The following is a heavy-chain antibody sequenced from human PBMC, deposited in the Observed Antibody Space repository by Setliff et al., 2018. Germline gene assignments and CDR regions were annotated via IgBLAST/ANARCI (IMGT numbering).Heavy chain of an antibody. V-gene: IGHV7-4-1*02. J-gene: IGHJ4*02. D-gene: IGHD6-19*01. CDR2: INTNTGNP. CDR3: ARGSVEYSRGWYYFDY. Sequence: ASVKVSCKTSGYTFTTYAINWVRQAPGQGLEWMGWINTNTGNPTYAQDFTGRFVFSLDTSVSTAYLQISSLKAEDTAVYYCARGSVEYSRGWYYFDYWAQGTLVTVSS. CDR1: GYTFTTYA.